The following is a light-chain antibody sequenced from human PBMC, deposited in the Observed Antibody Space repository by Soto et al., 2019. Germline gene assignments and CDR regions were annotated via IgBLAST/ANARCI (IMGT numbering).Light chain of an antibody. V-gene: IGLV2-23*01. CDR2: EGT. CDR3: CSYGDFRTSWV. CDR1: SRDVGSDYL. J-gene: IGLJ3*02. Sequence: QSALTQPASVSGSPGQSITISCPGTSRDVGSDYLVSWYQQHPGTAPKLIIYEGTKRPSGVSDRFSGSRSGNTASLTISGLQTEDEGDYFCCSYGDFRTSWVFGGGTKLTVL.